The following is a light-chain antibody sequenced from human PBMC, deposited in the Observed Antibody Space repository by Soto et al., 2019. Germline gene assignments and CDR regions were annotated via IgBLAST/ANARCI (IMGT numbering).Light chain of an antibody. J-gene: IGLJ2*01. V-gene: IGLV2-23*01. CDR3: YSYSSTDALLV. Sequence: QSVLTQPASVSASPGQSITIPCTGTSSDVGSYNLVSWFQQHPGKVPKLLIYEGTKRPSGLSDRFSGSKSGNTASLTISGLQAEDEADYYCYSYSSTDALLVFGGGTKVTV. CDR2: EGT. CDR1: SSDVGSYNL.